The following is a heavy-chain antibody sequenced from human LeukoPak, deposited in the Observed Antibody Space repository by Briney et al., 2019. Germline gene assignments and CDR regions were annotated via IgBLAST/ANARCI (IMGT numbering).Heavy chain of an antibody. Sequence: SETLSLTCAVYGGSFSGYYWSWIRQPPGKGLERIGEINHSGSTNYNPSLKSRVTISVDTSKNQFSLKLSSVTAADTAVYYCATVTRGSVAGLYFFEYWGQGTLVTVSS. J-gene: IGHJ4*02. CDR1: GGSFSGYY. CDR2: INHSGST. D-gene: IGHD6-19*01. CDR3: ATVTRGSVAGLYFFEY. V-gene: IGHV4-34*01.